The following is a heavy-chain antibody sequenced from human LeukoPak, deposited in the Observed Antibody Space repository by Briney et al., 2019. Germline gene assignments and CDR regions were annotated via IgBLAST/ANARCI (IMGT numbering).Heavy chain of an antibody. J-gene: IGHJ6*03. Sequence: SVTVSCKASGYTFTSYGISWVRQAPGQGLEWMGGIIPIFGTANYAQKFQGRVTITADESTSTAYMELSSLRSEDTAVYYCARVASGYPPGYYYYMDVWGKGTTVTVSS. CDR2: IIPIFGTA. V-gene: IGHV1-69*13. CDR3: ARVASGYPPGYYYYMDV. CDR1: GYTFTSYG. D-gene: IGHD3-3*01.